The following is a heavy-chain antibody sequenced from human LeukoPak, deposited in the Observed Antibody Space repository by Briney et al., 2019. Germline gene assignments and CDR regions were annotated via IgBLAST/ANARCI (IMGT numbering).Heavy chain of an antibody. CDR3: ARDPARLIAAGTGWFHP. J-gene: IGHJ5*02. D-gene: IGHD1-7*01. V-gene: IGHV1-2*02. CDR2: INPDRGGT. Sequence: ASVKVSCKVSGYTLTELSIHWVRQAPGRGLEWMGWINPDRGGTNPAQKFQGRVTMTRDPSISTAYMELTGLTSDDTAVYYCARDPARLIAAGTGWFHPWGQGTLVTVSS. CDR1: GYTLTELS.